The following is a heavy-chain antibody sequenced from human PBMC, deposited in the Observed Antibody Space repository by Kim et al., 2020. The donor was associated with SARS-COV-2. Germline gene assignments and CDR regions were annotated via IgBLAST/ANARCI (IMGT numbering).Heavy chain of an antibody. D-gene: IGHD3-22*01. V-gene: IGHV1-18*01. CDR3: ARDLMSWKVDDEAQYDSSGYHRPLYYYYGMDV. CDR1: GYTFTSYG. J-gene: IGHJ6*02. Sequence: ASVKVSCKASGYTFTSYGISWVRQAPGQGLEWMGWISAYNGNTNYAQKLQGRVTMTTDTSTSTAYMELRSLRSDDTAVYYCARDLMSWKVDDEAQYDSSGYHRPLYYYYGMDVWGQGTTVTVSS. CDR2: ISAYNGNT.